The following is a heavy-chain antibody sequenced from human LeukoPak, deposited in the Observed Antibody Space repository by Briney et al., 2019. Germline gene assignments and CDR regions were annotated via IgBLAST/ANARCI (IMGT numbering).Heavy chain of an antibody. CDR2: ISGSGGST. J-gene: IGHJ4*02. V-gene: IGHV3-23*01. CDR3: AKERPYDFWSGYPFDY. Sequence: GGSLRLSCAASGFTFSSYAMSWVRQAPGKGLEWVSAISGSGGSTYYADSVKGRFTISRDNSKNTLYLQMNSLRAEDTAVYYCAKERPYDFWSGYPFDYWGQGTLATVSS. CDR1: GFTFSSYA. D-gene: IGHD3-3*01.